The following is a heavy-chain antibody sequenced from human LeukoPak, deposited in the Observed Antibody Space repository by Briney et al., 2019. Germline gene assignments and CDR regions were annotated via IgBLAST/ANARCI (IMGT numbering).Heavy chain of an antibody. CDR2: ISAYNGNT. CDR1: GYTFTSYD. V-gene: IGHV1-18*01. J-gene: IGHJ4*02. Sequence: EASVKVSCKASGYTFTSYDINWVRQATGQGLEWMGWISAYNGNTNYAQKLQGRVTMTTDTSTSTAYMELRSLRSDDTAVYYCARGVCSGGSCYHNDYWGQGTLVTVSS. CDR3: ARGVCSGGSCYHNDY. D-gene: IGHD2-15*01.